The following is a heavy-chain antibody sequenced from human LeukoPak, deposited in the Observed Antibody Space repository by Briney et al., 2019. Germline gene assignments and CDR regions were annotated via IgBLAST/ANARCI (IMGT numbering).Heavy chain of an antibody. V-gene: IGHV3-21*01. J-gene: IGHJ4*02. CDR3: ATRKEGANAYFDY. CDR2: ISTSSNYI. D-gene: IGHD1-26*01. Sequence: KPGGSLRLSCAASGFTFNSYSMNWVRQAPGKGLEWVSSISTSSNYIYYADSVKGRFTISRDNAKNSLYLQMNSLRVEDTAVYFCATRKEGANAYFDYWGQGTLVTVSS. CDR1: GFTFNSYS.